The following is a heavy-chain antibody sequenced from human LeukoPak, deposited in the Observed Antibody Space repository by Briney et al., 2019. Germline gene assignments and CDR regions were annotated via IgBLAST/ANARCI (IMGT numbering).Heavy chain of an antibody. Sequence: PSETLSLTCAVYGGSFSGYYWSWIRQPPGKGLEWIGEINHSGSTNFNPSLKSRVTISVDTSKNQFSLKLSSVTAADTAVYYCARHRGYRTYSSGWYSPMQVHSPGWFDPWGQGTLVTVSS. CDR1: GGSFSGYY. J-gene: IGHJ5*02. D-gene: IGHD6-19*01. V-gene: IGHV4-34*01. CDR3: ARHRGYRTYSSGWYSPMQVHSPGWFDP. CDR2: INHSGST.